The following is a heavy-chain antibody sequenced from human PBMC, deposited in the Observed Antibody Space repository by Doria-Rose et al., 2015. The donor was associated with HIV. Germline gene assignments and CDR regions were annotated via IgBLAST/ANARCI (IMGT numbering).Heavy chain of an antibody. D-gene: IGHD3-3*01. Sequence: WLRQAAGQGLEWMGCINPDSGTTGYSQKFQGRVTLTRNTSLSTSYMELRSLRSDDTAVYYCARGPPYYNFWSGSYYYYGMDVWGQGTAGTGS. CDR2: INPDSGTT. V-gene: IGHV1-8*01. CDR3: ARGPPYYNFWSGSYYYYGMDV. J-gene: IGHJ6*02.